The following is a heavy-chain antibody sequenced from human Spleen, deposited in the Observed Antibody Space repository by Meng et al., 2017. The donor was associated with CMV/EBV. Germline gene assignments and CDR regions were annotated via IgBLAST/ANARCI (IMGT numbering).Heavy chain of an antibody. CDR1: GLTVSSYW. Sequence: GGSLRLSCAASGLTVSSYWMSWVRQAPGKGLEWVANINEDGSETYYVDSVKGRFTISRDNAKNSLSLHMNSLRAEDTAVYYCARDMEDPAAIPVLDSWGQGTLVTVSS. CDR2: INEDGSET. D-gene: IGHD2-2*02. CDR3: ARDMEDPAAIPVLDS. J-gene: IGHJ4*02. V-gene: IGHV3-7*01.